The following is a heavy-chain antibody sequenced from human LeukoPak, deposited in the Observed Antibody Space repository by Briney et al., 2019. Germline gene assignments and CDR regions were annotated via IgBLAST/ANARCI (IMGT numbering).Heavy chain of an antibody. CDR3: ARDLVGATTSPFDY. J-gene: IGHJ4*02. Sequence: TSETLSLTCTVSGGSISSYCWSWIRQPAGKGLEWIGRIYTSGSTNYNPSLKSRVTMSVDTSKNQFSLKLRSVTAADTAVYYCARDLVGATTSPFDYWGQGTLVTVSS. CDR1: GGSISSYC. CDR2: IYTSGST. D-gene: IGHD1-26*01. V-gene: IGHV4-4*07.